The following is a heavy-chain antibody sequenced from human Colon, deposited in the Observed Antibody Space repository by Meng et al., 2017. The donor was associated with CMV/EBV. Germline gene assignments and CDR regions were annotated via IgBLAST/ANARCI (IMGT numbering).Heavy chain of an antibody. CDR1: GFTFSIYG. D-gene: IGHD3-10*01. V-gene: IGHV3-30*18. CDR3: AQDRTMVH. Sequence: LRLSCAVSGFTFSIYGMHWVRQAPGKGLEWVAGISSDGSKKHCANPVKGRFTISRDNSKNTMWLQMNSLRGEDTAVYYCAQDRTMVHWGQGTLVTVSS. CDR2: ISSDGSKK. J-gene: IGHJ4*02.